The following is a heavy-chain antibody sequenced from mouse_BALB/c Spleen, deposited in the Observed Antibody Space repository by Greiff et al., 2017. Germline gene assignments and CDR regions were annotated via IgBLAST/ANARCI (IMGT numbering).Heavy chain of an antibody. Sequence: EVKLVESGPGLVKPSQSLSLTCSVTGYSITSGYYWNWIRQFPGNKLEWMGYISYDGSNNYNPSLKNRISITRDTSKNQFFLKLNSVTTEDTATYYCARGGGNYAMDYWGQGTSVTVSS. V-gene: IGHV3-6*02. CDR1: GYSITSGYY. J-gene: IGHJ4*01. CDR3: ARGGGNYAMDY. CDR2: ISYDGSN.